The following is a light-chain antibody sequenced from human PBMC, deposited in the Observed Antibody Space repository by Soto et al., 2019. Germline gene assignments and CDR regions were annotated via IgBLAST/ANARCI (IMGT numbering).Light chain of an antibody. CDR1: QSVNIY. CDR3: QQYDDWLRLT. V-gene: IGKV3D-15*01. Sequence: VLTQSPGTLSLSPGERATLSCRASQSVNIYLAWYQQKPGQAPRLLIFGASSRATGIPARFSGSGSGTEFNLTISSLQSEDFAVYFCQQYDDWLRLTFGGGTKVDIK. J-gene: IGKJ4*01. CDR2: GAS.